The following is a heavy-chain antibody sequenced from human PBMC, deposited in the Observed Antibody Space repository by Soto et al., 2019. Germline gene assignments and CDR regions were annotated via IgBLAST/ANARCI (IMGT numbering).Heavy chain of an antibody. Sequence: GKRLEWVSAISGSGGSTYYADSVKGRFTISRDNSKHTLYLQMNSLRAEDTAVYYCAKDTVIRTGDIVVVAAAYDSWGHGTRVIVFS. CDR2: ISGSGGST. J-gene: IGHJ5*01. V-gene: IGHV3-23*01. CDR3: AKDTVIRTGDIVVVAAAYDS. D-gene: IGHD2-2*01.